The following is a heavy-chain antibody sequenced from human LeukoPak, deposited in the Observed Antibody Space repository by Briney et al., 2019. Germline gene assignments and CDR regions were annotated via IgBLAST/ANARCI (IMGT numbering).Heavy chain of an antibody. CDR1: GGSISRIYY. CDR3: ARSPDCSSTSCYGYYFDY. Sequence: PSETLSLTCTVSGGSISRIYYWSWIRQPAGKGLAWIGRIYSSGSTSYNPSLKSRVTMSVDTSRNQFSLKLSSVTAADTAVYYCARSPDCSSTSCYGYYFDYWGQGTLVTVSS. D-gene: IGHD2-2*01. V-gene: IGHV4-4*07. J-gene: IGHJ4*02. CDR2: IYSSGST.